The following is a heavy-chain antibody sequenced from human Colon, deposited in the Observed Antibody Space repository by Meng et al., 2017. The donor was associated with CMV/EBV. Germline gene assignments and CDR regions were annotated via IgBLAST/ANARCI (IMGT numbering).Heavy chain of an antibody. CDR1: GGSISSYY. J-gene: IGHJ4*02. Sequence: GSLRLSCSVSGGSISSYYWSWIRQSPGKGLEYIGYIYHTGRTNYNPSLQGRVSISQDPSKNQFFLHLTSVTTADTAVYYCARVLNTLGLFDYWGQGKLVTVSS. CDR3: ARVLNTLGLFDY. CDR2: IYHTGRT. V-gene: IGHV4-59*01.